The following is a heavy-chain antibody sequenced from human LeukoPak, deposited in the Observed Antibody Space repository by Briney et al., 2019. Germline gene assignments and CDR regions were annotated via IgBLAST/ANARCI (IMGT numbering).Heavy chain of an antibody. CDR2: FDPEDGET. D-gene: IGHD4-17*01. Sequence: AASVKVFCKVSGYTLTELSMHWVRQAPGKGLEWMGGFDPEDGETIYAQKFQGRVTMTEDTSTDTAYMELSSLRSEDTAVYYCAATVTTYYYFDYWGQGTLVTVSS. CDR1: GYTLTELS. J-gene: IGHJ4*02. V-gene: IGHV1-24*01. CDR3: AATVTTYYYFDY.